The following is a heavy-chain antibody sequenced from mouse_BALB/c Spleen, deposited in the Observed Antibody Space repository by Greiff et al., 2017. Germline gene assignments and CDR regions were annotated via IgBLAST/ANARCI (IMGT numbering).Heavy chain of an antibody. Sequence: DVHLVESGGGLVKPGGSLKLSCAASGFTFSSYAMSWVRQTPEKRLEWVASISSGGSTYYPDSVKGRFTISRDNARNILYLQMSSLRSEDTAMYYCARYAAYWGQGTLVTVSA. D-gene: IGHD6-5*01. J-gene: IGHJ3*01. CDR3: ARYAAY. CDR2: ISSGGST. V-gene: IGHV5-6-5*01. CDR1: GFTFSSYA.